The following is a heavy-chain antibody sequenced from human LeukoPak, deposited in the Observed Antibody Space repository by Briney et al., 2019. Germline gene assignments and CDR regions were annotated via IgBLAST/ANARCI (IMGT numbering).Heavy chain of an antibody. J-gene: IGHJ3*02. V-gene: IGHV4-59*08. CDR1: GDSISSYY. CDR2: IYYSGST. Sequence: SETLSLTCTVSGDSISSYYWRWIRQPPGGGRGWVGYIYYSGSTNYNPSLKSRVTISVDTSKNQFSLKLSSVTAADSAVYYWARIIAVAGYAFDIWGQGTMVTVSS. D-gene: IGHD6-19*01. CDR3: ARIIAVAGYAFDI.